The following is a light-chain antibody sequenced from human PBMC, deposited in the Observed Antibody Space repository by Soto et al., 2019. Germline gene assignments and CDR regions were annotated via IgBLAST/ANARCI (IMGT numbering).Light chain of an antibody. V-gene: IGLV7-46*01. Sequence: QAVVTQEPSLTVSPGGTVTLTCGSSAGAVTSGHYPYWVQQKPGQAPRTLIYDTTNKHSWTPARFSGSLLGGKAALTLSGAQPDDEADYYCLLSHSGVRKFGGGTKLTVL. CDR1: AGAVTSGHY. J-gene: IGLJ3*02. CDR3: LLSHSGVRK. CDR2: DTT.